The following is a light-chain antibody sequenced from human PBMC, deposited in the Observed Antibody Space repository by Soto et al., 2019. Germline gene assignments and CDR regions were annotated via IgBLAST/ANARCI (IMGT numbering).Light chain of an antibody. Sequence: EIVLTQSPATVSMSPGERASLFCRASQSVNSNFLAWYQQRPGQAPRLLVFGASSRATGIPERFSGSGSGTDFALTISRLEPEDFAVYYCQQYGSSPATFGQGTKVEIK. V-gene: IGKV3-20*01. CDR3: QQYGSSPAT. CDR1: QSVNSNF. J-gene: IGKJ1*01. CDR2: GAS.